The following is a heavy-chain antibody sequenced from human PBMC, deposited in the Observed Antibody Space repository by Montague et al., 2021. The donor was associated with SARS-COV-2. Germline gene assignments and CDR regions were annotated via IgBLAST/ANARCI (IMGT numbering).Heavy chain of an antibody. CDR1: GGSISTYY. D-gene: IGHD2-15*01. Sequence: SETLSLTCSVSGGSISTYYWSWIRQPPGKGLEWIGYIYYSGSTNYNPSLKSRVTISIDTSKNQFSLELSSVTAADMAVYYCASAVGYCTGGSCYYVYWGQGTLVTVSS. CDR3: ASAVGYCTGGSCYYVY. V-gene: IGHV4-59*01. CDR2: IYYSGST. J-gene: IGHJ4*02.